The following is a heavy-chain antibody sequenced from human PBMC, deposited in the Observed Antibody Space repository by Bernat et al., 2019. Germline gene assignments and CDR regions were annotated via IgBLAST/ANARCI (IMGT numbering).Heavy chain of an antibody. V-gene: IGHV4-4*02. CDR1: GGSISSSNW. CDR2: IYHSGST. D-gene: IGHD6-13*01. CDR3: ARVQYSSSWGLGAFDI. J-gene: IGHJ3*02. Sequence: QVQLQESGPGLVKPSQTLSLTCTVSGGSISSSNWWSWVRQPPGKGLEWIGEIYHSGSTNYNPSLKSRVTISVDKSKNQFSLKLSSVTAADTAVYYCARVQYSSSWGLGAFDIWGQGTMVTVSS.